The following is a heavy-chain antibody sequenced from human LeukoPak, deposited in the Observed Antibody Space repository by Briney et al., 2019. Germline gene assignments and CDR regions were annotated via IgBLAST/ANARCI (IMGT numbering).Heavy chain of an antibody. Sequence: GGSLRLSCAASGFTFSSYWMSWVRQAPGKGLKWVANIKQDGSEKYYVDSVKGRFTISRDNAKNSLYLQMNSLRAEDTAVYYCARDRDGDYVDYWGQGTLVTVSS. J-gene: IGHJ4*02. CDR3: ARDRDGDYVDY. V-gene: IGHV3-7*01. CDR1: GFTFSSYW. CDR2: IKQDGSEK. D-gene: IGHD4-17*01.